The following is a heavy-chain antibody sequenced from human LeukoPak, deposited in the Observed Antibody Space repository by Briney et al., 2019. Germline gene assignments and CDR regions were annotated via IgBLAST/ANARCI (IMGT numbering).Heavy chain of an antibody. CDR2: IYYSGST. V-gene: IGHV4-59*08. CDR3: ARHYGCSGGSCYSFGWVNWFDP. Sequence: SETLSLTCTVSGGSISSYYWSWIRQPPGKGLEWIGYIYYSGSTNYNPSLKSRLTISVDTSKNHFSLKLTSVTAADTAVYYCARHYGCSGGSCYSFGWVNWFDPWGQGTLVTVSS. CDR1: GGSISSYY. J-gene: IGHJ5*02. D-gene: IGHD2-15*01.